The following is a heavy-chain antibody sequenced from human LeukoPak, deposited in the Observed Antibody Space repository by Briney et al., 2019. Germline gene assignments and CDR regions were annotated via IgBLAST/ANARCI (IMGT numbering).Heavy chain of an antibody. CDR3: ARDFGIVVVPAAITAIHYGMDV. CDR2: ISYDGSNK. V-gene: IGHV3-30-3*01. Sequence: TGGSLRLSCAASGFTFSSYAMPWVRQAPGKGLEWVAVISYDGSNKYYADSVKGRFTISRDNSKNTLYLQMNSLRAEDTAVYYCARDFGIVVVPAAITAIHYGMDVWGQGTTVTVS. J-gene: IGHJ6*02. D-gene: IGHD2-2*01. CDR1: GFTFSSYA.